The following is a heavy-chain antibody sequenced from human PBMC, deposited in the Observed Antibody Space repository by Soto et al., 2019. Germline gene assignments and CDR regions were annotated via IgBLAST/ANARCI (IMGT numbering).Heavy chain of an antibody. CDR2: MSGSGGST. CDR3: AKDDEAEGGYFEY. J-gene: IGHJ4*02. D-gene: IGHD5-12*01. CDR1: GFTFRSYA. V-gene: IGHV3-23*01. Sequence: EVQLWESGGGLVQIGGSLRLSCAASGFTFRSYAMNWVRQAPGKGLEWVSGMSGSGGSTYYADSVKGRFTISRDNSKNTLYLQMNSLRAEDTAVYYCAKDDEAEGGYFEYWGQGTLVTVSS.